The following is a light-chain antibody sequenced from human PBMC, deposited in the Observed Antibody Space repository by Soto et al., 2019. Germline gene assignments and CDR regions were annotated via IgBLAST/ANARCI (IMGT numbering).Light chain of an antibody. V-gene: IGKV3-20*01. J-gene: IGKJ2*01. CDR2: GAS. CDR1: QSVSSNY. CDR3: QQYGSSPDT. Sequence: EIVLTQSPGTLSLSPGERATLSCRASQSVSSNYLAWYQQQPGQPPRLLIYGASSRATGIPDRFSGSGSGTDFTLTTSRLEPEDFAVYYCQQYGSSPDTFGQGTKLEIK.